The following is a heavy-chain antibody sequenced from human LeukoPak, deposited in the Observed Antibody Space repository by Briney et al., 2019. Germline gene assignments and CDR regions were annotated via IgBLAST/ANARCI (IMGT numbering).Heavy chain of an antibody. J-gene: IGHJ4*02. CDR1: GYTFTSYG. CDR2: ISTYNGNT. D-gene: IGHD1-26*01. CDR3: AKLLLSYSGSYVDY. Sequence: ASVKVSCKASGYTFTSYGILWVRQAPGQGLEWMGWISTYNGNTNYAQKIQGRVTMTTDTSTSTAYMELRSLRAEDTAVYYCAKLLLSYSGSYVDYWGQGTLVTVSS. V-gene: IGHV1-18*01.